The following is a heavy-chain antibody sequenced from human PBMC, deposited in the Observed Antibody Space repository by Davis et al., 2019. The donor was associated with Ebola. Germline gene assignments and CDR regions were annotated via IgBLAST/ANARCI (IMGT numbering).Heavy chain of an antibody. D-gene: IGHD2-2*01. CDR3: AWLGFIVVVEDY. J-gene: IGHJ4*02. CDR1: GGTFSSYA. V-gene: IGHV1-69*13. Sequence: SVKVSCKASGGTFSSYAISWVRQAPGQGLEWMGEIIPIFGTANYAQKFQGRVTITADESTSTAYMELSSLRSEDTAVYYCAWLGFIVVVEDYWGQGTLVTVSS. CDR2: IIPIFGTA.